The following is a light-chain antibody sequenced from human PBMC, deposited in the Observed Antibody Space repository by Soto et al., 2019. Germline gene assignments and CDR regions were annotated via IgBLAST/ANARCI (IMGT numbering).Light chain of an antibody. CDR2: GAS. CDR3: QHYHGWPIT. V-gene: IGKV3-15*01. CDR1: QSVSSGY. J-gene: IGKJ5*01. Sequence: EIVLTQSPATLSLSPGERATLSCRASQSVSSGYLAWYQQQAGQAPRLLIYGASTRATGIPARFSGSGSGTEFTLTISSLQSEDFAVYYCQHYHGWPITFGQGTRLEIK.